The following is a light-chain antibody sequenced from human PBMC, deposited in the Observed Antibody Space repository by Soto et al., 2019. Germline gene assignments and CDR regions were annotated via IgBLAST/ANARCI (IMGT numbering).Light chain of an antibody. CDR3: QQLNSYPST. V-gene: IGKV1-9*01. CDR1: QGISRY. Sequence: DIQLTQSPSFLSASVGDRVTITCRASQGISRYLGWYQPNPGKAPKLLIYAASTLQSRVPSRFSGSGSGTEFTLTISSLQPEDFATYYCQQLNSYPSTFGRGTRLEIK. CDR2: AAS. J-gene: IGKJ5*01.